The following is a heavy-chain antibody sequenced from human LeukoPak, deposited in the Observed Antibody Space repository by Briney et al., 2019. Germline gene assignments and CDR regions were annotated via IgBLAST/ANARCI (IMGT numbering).Heavy chain of an antibody. J-gene: IGHJ4*02. CDR1: GFTLSGYG. CDR3: AKDRGNDYGVFDY. CDR2: ISSGSGTT. V-gene: IGHV3-48*01. Sequence: GGSLRLSCVASGFTLSGYGMHWVRQAPGKGLEWISYISSGSGTTYYGDSVQGRFITSRDNAENSLHLQMNSLRAEDTGVYYCAKDRGNDYGVFDYWGQGILVTVSS. D-gene: IGHD4-17*01.